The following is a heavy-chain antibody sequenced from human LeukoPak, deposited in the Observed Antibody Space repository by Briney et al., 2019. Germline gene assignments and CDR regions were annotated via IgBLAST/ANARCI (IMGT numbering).Heavy chain of an antibody. J-gene: IGHJ4*02. CDR3: ARYYYDSSGYSQAFDY. CDR2: IYYSGST. D-gene: IGHD3-22*01. V-gene: IGHV4-59*08. Sequence: SETLSLTCTVSGGSISSYYWSWIRQPPGKGLEWIGYIYYSGSTNYNPSLKSRVTISVDTSKNQFSLKLSSVTAADTAVYYCARYYYDSSGYSQAFDYWGQGTLVTVSS. CDR1: GGSISSYY.